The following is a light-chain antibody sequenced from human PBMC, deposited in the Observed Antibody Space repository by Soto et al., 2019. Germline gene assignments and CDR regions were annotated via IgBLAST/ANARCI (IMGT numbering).Light chain of an antibody. CDR1: QSVSSY. J-gene: IGKJ1*01. Sequence: EIVLTQSPATLSLSPGERATLSCRASQSVSSYLAWYQQKPGQAPRLLIYDASNRATGIPDRFSGSGSGTDFPLSISRLEPEDFAVYHCQQYGSSPKTFGQGTKVEIK. V-gene: IGKV3-20*01. CDR3: QQYGSSPKT. CDR2: DAS.